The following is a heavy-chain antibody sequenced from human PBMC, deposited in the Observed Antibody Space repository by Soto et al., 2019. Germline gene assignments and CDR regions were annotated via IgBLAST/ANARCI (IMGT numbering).Heavy chain of an antibody. D-gene: IGHD2-15*01. CDR2: IFYSGST. V-gene: IGHV4-39*01. CDR3: ARHLTYCSAGSCYSDFPYYGMDG. J-gene: IGHJ6*02. Sequence: PSETLSLTCTVSGGSISSSSYYWGWIRQPPGKGLEWIGSIFYSGSTYYKQSLKSRVTISVGTSKNQFSLKLSYVTAADTAVYYCARHLTYCSAGSCYSDFPYYGMDGWGQGTTVT. CDR1: GGSISSSSYY.